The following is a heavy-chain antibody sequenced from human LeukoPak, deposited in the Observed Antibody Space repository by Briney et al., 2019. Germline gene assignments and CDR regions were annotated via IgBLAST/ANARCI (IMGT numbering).Heavy chain of an antibody. J-gene: IGHJ4*02. CDR3: ANRGDYASSGYYLDY. Sequence: GGSLRLSCAASGFTFSSYAMSWVRQAPGKGLEWVSAISGSGGSTYYADSVKGRFTISRDNSKNTLYLQMNSLRAEDTAVYYCANRGDYASSGYYLDYWGQGTLVTVSS. CDR2: ISGSGGST. V-gene: IGHV3-23*01. D-gene: IGHD3-22*01. CDR1: GFTFSSYA.